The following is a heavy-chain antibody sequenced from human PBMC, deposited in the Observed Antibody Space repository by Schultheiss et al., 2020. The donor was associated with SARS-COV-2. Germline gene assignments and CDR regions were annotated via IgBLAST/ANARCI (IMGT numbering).Heavy chain of an antibody. V-gene: IGHV3-33*08. J-gene: IGHJ6*02. Sequence: GGSLRLSCAASGFTFSSYSMNWVRQAPGKGLEWVAVIWYDGSNKYYADSVKGRFTISRDNAKNSLYLQMNSLRDEDTAVYYCARCTVSEWSGCTFGMDVWGQGTTVTVSS. CDR3: ARCTVSEWSGCTFGMDV. CDR2: IWYDGSNK. CDR1: GFTFSSYS. D-gene: IGHD3-3*01.